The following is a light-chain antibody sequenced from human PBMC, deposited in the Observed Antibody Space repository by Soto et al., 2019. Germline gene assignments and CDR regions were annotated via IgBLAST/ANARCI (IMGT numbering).Light chain of an antibody. V-gene: IGLV2-14*01. J-gene: IGLJ1*01. CDR2: EVS. CDR1: SSNVGGYNY. Sequence: QSALPQPASVSGSPGLSITISCTGTSSNVGGYNYVSWYQQHPGKAPKLMIYEVSNRPSGVSNRFSGSKSGNTASLTISGLQAEDEADYYCSSYTSSSTPVFGTGTKV. CDR3: SSYTSSSTPV.